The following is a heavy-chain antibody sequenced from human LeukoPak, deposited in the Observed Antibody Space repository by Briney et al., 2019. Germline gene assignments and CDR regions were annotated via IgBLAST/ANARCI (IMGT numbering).Heavy chain of an antibody. CDR3: AKVRLSGGWVYYFDY. Sequence: PGGSLRLSCAASGFTFSSYGMSWVRQAPGKGLEWVSAISGSGGSTYYADSVKGRFTISRDNSKNTLYLQMNSLRAEDTAVYYCAKVRLSGGWVYYFDYWGQGTLVTVSS. CDR1: GFTFSSYG. J-gene: IGHJ4*02. D-gene: IGHD6-19*01. CDR2: ISGSGGST. V-gene: IGHV3-23*01.